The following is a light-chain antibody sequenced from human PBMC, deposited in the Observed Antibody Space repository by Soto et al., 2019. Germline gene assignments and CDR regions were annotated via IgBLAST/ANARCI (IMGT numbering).Light chain of an antibody. Sequence: QSVLTQPASVSGSPGQSITISCTGTSSDVGGYNYVSWYQQHPGKAPKLMIYEVSNRPSGVSNRFSGSKSGNTASLTISGLQAEHEADSYCSSYTRSSTLDVSGTGTKVTVL. CDR2: EVS. J-gene: IGLJ1*01. CDR3: SSYTRSSTLDV. V-gene: IGLV2-14*01. CDR1: SSDVGGYNY.